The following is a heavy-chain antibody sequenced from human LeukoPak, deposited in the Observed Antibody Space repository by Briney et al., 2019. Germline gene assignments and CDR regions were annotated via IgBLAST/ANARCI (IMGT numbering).Heavy chain of an antibody. CDR2: IYSGGST. CDR1: GLTVSGNF. Sequence: GGSLRLSCAASGLTVSGNFMSWVRQAPGKGPEWVSVIYSGGSTYYADSVKGRFTISRDNYKNTLYLVMNSLRAEDTAVYYCARVVYSGGYSQGFDIWGQGTMVTVSS. D-gene: IGHD3-22*01. J-gene: IGHJ3*02. CDR3: ARVVYSGGYSQGFDI. V-gene: IGHV3-66*01.